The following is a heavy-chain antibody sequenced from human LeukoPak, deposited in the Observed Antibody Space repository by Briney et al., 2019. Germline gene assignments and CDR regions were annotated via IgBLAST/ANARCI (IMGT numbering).Heavy chain of an antibody. Sequence: SGGSLRLSCAASGFTFSSYWMTWVRQAPGKWLEWVANIERDGSEKNYVDSVKGRFTISRDNAKNSLYLQMNSLRAEDTAVYYCARGQSGFDFWGQGTLVTVSS. V-gene: IGHV3-7*05. CDR1: GFTFSSYW. CDR2: IERDGSEK. J-gene: IGHJ4*02. CDR3: ARGQSGFDF. D-gene: IGHD3-3*01.